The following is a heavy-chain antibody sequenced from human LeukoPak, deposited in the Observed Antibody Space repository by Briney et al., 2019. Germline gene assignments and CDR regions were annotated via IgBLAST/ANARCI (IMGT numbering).Heavy chain of an antibody. CDR1: GYTFTSYA. CDR3: TTYYYDSSGYPRRFDP. V-gene: IGHV1-2*02. Sequence: ASVKVSCKASGYTFTSYAMHWVRQAPGQGLEWMGWITPSGGTNYPQKFQGRVAITRDTSITTAYMDLSRLRSEDTAVYYCTTYYYDSSGYPRRFDPWGQGTLVTVSS. D-gene: IGHD3-22*01. J-gene: IGHJ5*02. CDR2: ITPSGGT.